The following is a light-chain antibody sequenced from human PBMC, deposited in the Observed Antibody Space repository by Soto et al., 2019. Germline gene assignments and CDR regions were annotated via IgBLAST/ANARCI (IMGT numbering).Light chain of an antibody. CDR1: QSVSSSY. V-gene: IGKV3-20*01. CDR3: QQYSSSPWT. J-gene: IGKJ1*01. Sequence: EIVLTQSPGTLSLSPGERATLSCRASQSVSSSYLAWYQQKPGQAPRLLMHGASSRATGIPDRFSGSGSGTDFTLTISRLEPEDFAVYYCQQYSSSPWTVGQGTKVEIK. CDR2: GAS.